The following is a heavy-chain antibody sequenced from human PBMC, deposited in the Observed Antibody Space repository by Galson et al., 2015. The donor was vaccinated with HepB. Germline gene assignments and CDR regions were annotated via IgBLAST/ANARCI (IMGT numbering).Heavy chain of an antibody. CDR1: GFTFSSYG. CDR2: ISYDGSNK. CDR3: AKEGTDRLAEYFQH. J-gene: IGHJ1*01. V-gene: IGHV3-30*18. D-gene: IGHD1-1*01. Sequence: SLRLSCAASGFTFSSYGMHWVRQAPGKGLEWVAVISYDGSNKYYADSVKGRFTISRDNSKDTLYLQMNSLRAEDTAVYYCAKEGTDRLAEYFQHWGQGTLVTVSS.